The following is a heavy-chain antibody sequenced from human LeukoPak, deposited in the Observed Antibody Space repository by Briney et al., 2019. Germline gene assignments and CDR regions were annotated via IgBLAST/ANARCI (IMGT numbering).Heavy chain of an antibody. J-gene: IGHJ6*04. D-gene: IGHD3-3*01. CDR2: INPNNDGT. CDR3: ARVGWNGYYGMGV. V-gene: IGHV1-2*02. Sequence: ASVKVSCKASGYTFTSYYIHWVRQAPGQGLEWMGWINPNNDGTNYAQKFQGRVTMTRDTSITTAYMELSSLRSDDTAVYYCARVGWNGYYGMGVWGKGTTVTVSS. CDR1: GYTFTSYY.